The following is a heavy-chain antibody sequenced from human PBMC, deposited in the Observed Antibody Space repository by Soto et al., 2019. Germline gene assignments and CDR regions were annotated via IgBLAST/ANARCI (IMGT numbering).Heavy chain of an antibody. D-gene: IGHD1-26*01. CDR3: AREGGIVGATAADY. CDR1: GGSISSGGYY. Sequence: QVQLQESVPGLVKPSQTLSLTCTVSGGSISSGGYYWSWIRQQPGKGLEWIGYIYYSGSTYYNPSLKSRVTISVDTSKNQFSLKLSSVTAADTAVYYWAREGGIVGATAADYWGQGTLVTVSS. V-gene: IGHV4-31*03. CDR2: IYYSGST. J-gene: IGHJ4*02.